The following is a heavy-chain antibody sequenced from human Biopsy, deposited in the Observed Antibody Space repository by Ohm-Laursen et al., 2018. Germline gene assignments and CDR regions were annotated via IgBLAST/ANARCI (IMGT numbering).Heavy chain of an antibody. V-gene: IGHV3-23*01. CDR2: ISGSSTS. J-gene: IGHJ6*02. CDR3: ARDVEMAAHYYYGMDV. D-gene: IGHD5-24*01. Sequence: SLRLSCAAPRFTFSSDAMSWVHQAPGKGLEWVSAISGSSTSYYADSVKGRFTISRDNSKNTLYLEMNSLRAEDTAVYYCARDVEMAAHYYYGMDVWGQGTAVTVSS. CDR1: RFTFSSDA.